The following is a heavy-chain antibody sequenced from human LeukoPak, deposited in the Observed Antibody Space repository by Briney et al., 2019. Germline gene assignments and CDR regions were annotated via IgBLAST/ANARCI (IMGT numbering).Heavy chain of an antibody. D-gene: IGHD3-10*01. Sequence: GGSLRLSCEASGFTFSSYGMHWVRQAPGKGLEWVAVISYAGTVTYYADSVKGRFTISRDNSKNTLYLQMNSLRAEDTAVYYCAKFYGSGSYYNWVGEFFDYWGQGTLVTVSS. V-gene: IGHV3-30*18. CDR2: ISYAGTVT. CDR3: AKFYGSGSYYNWVGEFFDY. CDR1: GFTFSSYG. J-gene: IGHJ4*02.